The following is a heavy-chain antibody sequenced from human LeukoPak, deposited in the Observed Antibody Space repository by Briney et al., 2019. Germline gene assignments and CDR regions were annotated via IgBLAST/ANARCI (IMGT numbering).Heavy chain of an antibody. V-gene: IGHV1-46*01. D-gene: IGHD6-13*01. Sequence: ASVKVSCKASGYTFTNYYMHWVRQAPGQGLEWMGIINPSGGSTSYAQKFQGRVTMTRDMSTSTVYMELSSLRSEDTAVYYCAREGESSSWYDPGGPRYYFDYWGQGTLVTVSS. CDR3: AREGESSSWYDPGGPRYYFDY. CDR1: GYTFTNYY. J-gene: IGHJ4*02. CDR2: INPSGGST.